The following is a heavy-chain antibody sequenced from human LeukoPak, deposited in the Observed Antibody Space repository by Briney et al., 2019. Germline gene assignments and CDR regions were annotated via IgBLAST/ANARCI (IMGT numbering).Heavy chain of an antibody. CDR2: IIPIFGTA. D-gene: IGHD3-22*01. V-gene: IGHV1-69*13. J-gene: IGHJ5*02. CDR3: ARGSPAYYYDSSGYYFGVDGFDP. CDR1: GGTFSSYA. Sequence: RASVKVSCKASGGTFSSYAISWVRQAPGQGLEWMGGIIPIFGTANYAQKFQGRVTITADESTSTAYMELSSLRSEDTAVYYCARGSPAYYYDSSGYYFGVDGFDPWGQGTLVTVSS.